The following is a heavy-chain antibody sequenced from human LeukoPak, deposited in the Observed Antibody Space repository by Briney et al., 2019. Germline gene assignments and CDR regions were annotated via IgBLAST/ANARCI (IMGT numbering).Heavy chain of an antibody. Sequence: GGSLRLSCAASGFTFSAYGMHWVRQAPGKGLEWVAFIRYDGSKKYYADSVKGRFTISRDTSKNTLYLQMNSLRTEDTAVYYCARSPGILGTNYFDYWGQGTLVTVSS. J-gene: IGHJ4*02. CDR3: ARSPGILGTNYFDY. CDR1: GFTFSAYG. V-gene: IGHV3-30*02. D-gene: IGHD1-26*01. CDR2: IRYDGSKK.